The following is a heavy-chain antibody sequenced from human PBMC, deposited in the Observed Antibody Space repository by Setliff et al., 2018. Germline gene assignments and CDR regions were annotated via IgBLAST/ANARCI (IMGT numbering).Heavy chain of an antibody. D-gene: IGHD3-22*01. CDR1: G. Sequence: GYTWVRQAPGQALEWMGWISAYNGNTNYAQKFQGRVTMATDTSTSTAYMELRSLTSGDTAVYYCARSYYHDSSGYQGSDSWGQGTLVTVSS. CDR3: ARSYYHDSSGYQGSDS. CDR2: ISAYNGNT. J-gene: IGHJ4*02. V-gene: IGHV1-18*04.